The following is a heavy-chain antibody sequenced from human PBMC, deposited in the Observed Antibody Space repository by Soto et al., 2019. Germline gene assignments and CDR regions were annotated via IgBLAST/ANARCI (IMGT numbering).Heavy chain of an antibody. CDR3: ARYNSGYDFFDY. D-gene: IGHD5-12*01. Sequence: KQSQTLSLTCAVYGGSFSGYYWSWIRQPPGKGLEWIGEINHSGSTNYNPSLKSRVTISVDTSKIQFSLKLSSVTAADTAVYYCARYNSGYDFFDYWGQGTLVTVSS. CDR1: GGSFSGYY. CDR2: INHSGST. V-gene: IGHV4-34*01. J-gene: IGHJ4*02.